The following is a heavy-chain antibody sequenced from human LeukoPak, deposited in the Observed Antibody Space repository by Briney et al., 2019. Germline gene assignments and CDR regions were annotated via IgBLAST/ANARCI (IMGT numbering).Heavy chain of an antibody. CDR3: ARDPSRDNWFDP. V-gene: IGHV1-46*01. J-gene: IGHJ5*02. Sequence: GASVKVSCKAFGYTFTTYYIHWVRQAPGQGLEWMGIINPSGGNTIYAQKFRGRVTMTRDMSTSTVYMELSSLTSDDTAVYYCARDPSRDNWFDPWGQGTLVTVSS. CDR2: INPSGGNT. CDR1: GYTFTTYY. D-gene: IGHD5/OR15-5a*01.